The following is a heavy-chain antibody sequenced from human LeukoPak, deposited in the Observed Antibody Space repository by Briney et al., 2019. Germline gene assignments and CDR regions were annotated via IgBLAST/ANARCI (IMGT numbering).Heavy chain of an antibody. CDR3: ARAAGDSPPYYYYMDV. CDR2: IYHSGST. V-gene: IGHV4-59*01. Sequence: SETLSLTCTVSGGSISTYYWTWIRQPPGKGLEWIGYIYHSGSTNYNPSLKSRVTISVDTSQNQFSLKLSSVTAADTAVYYCARAAGDSPPYYYYMDVWGKGTTVTVSS. D-gene: IGHD3-10*01. CDR1: GGSISTYY. J-gene: IGHJ6*03.